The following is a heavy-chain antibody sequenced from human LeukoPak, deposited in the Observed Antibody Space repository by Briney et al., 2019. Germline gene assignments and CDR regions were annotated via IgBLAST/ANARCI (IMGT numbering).Heavy chain of an antibody. CDR3: ARHGRGGWSWFDP. CDR2: IYYSGTT. V-gene: IGHV4-59*08. Sequence: SETLSLTCAVSGGSISSSNWWSWIRQPPGKGLEWIGYIYYSGTTNYNPSLKSRVTISVDTSKNQFFLKLTSVTAADTAVYYCARHGRGGWSWFDPWGQGTLVTVSS. J-gene: IGHJ5*02. CDR1: GGSISSSNW. D-gene: IGHD3-10*01.